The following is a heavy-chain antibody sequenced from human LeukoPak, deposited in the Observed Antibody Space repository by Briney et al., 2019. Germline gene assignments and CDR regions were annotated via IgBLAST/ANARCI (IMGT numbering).Heavy chain of an antibody. J-gene: IGHJ5*02. Sequence: ASETLSLTCTVSGASISTYSWNWIRQAPGRGLEWIGYMSYRGSTNFNPSLRGRGTMSLDTSKKQFSLELTSVTAEDTAVYYCARSDSTDFKGFDPWGQGTLVTVS. D-gene: IGHD3/OR15-3a*01. CDR3: ARSDSTDFKGFDP. CDR1: GASISTYS. V-gene: IGHV4-59*01. CDR2: MSYRGST.